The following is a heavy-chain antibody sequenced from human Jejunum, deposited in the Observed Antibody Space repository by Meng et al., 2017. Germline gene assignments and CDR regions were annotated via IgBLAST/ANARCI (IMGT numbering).Heavy chain of an antibody. CDR2: MSSSGSVR. CDR3: ARGGWDHAFDI. D-gene: IGHD1-26*01. Sequence: QVTLVESGGGLVKPGGSLRLSCAASGFTFSDDYMSWIRQAPGKGLEWVSYMSSSGSVRYYADSAKGRFTISRDNAKNTVYLQMNSLRAEDTAVYYCARGGWDHAFDIWGQGTMVTVSS. V-gene: IGHV3-11*04. CDR1: GFTFSDDY. J-gene: IGHJ3*02.